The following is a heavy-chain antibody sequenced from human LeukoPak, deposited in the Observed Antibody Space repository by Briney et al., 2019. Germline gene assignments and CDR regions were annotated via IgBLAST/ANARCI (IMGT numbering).Heavy chain of an antibody. J-gene: IGHJ6*03. V-gene: IGHV1-18*01. Sequence: AASVKVSCKSSGYTFTSYGISWVRQAPGQGLEWMGWISAYNGNTNYEQNFQGRLTMTTDTSTNTAYMELRSLRSDDTAVYYCARWAPSGDRDYYYYYMDVWGKGTTVTVSS. CDR3: ARWAPSGDRDYYYYYMDV. CDR1: GYTFTSYG. D-gene: IGHD2-21*02. CDR2: ISAYNGNT.